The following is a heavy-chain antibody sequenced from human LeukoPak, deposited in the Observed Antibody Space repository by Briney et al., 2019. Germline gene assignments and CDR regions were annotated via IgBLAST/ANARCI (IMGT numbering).Heavy chain of an antibody. Sequence: GGSLRLSCAASGFTFSSYAMHWVRQAPGKGLEWVAVISYDGSNKYYADSVKGRFTISRDNSKNTLYLQMNSLRAEDTAVYYCTKDRPPWANEYWGQGTLVTVSS. CDR2: ISYDGSNK. J-gene: IGHJ4*02. V-gene: IGHV3-30*04. D-gene: IGHD1-26*01. CDR3: TKDRPPWANEY. CDR1: GFTFSSYA.